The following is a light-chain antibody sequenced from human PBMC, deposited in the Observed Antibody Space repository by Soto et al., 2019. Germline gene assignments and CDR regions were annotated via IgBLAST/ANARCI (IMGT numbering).Light chain of an antibody. CDR1: QSISNN. Sequence: EIVMTQSPTTLSVSPGERATLSCRASQSISNNLAWYQQKPGQAPRLLIFGASTRATGIPARFSGSGSGTEFTLTINSLQSEDFAVYYCQQYNNWPVFGQGTKVEIK. V-gene: IGKV3-15*01. CDR2: GAS. CDR3: QQYNNWPV. J-gene: IGKJ1*01.